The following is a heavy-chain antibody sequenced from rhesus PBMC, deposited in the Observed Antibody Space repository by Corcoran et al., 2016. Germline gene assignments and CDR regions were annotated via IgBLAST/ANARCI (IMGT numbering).Heavy chain of an antibody. V-gene: IGHV4S10*01. CDR1: GGSISDRYR. CDR2: IYGSSTST. J-gene: IGHJ4*01. CDR3: AREGSWNYLDY. D-gene: IGHD1-1-1*01. Sequence: QVQLQESGPGVLKPSETLSLTCAVSGGSISDRYRWSWIRQPPGQGLEWIGYIYGSSTSTNYNPSLKSRVTSSKDTSKNQFSLKLSSVTAADTAVYYCAREGSWNYLDYWGQGVLVTVSS.